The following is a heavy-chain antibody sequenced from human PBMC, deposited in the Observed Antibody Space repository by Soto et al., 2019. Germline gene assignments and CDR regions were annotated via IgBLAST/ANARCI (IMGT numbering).Heavy chain of an antibody. Sequence: QVQLQESGPGLVKPSQTLSLTCTVSGGSISSGGFYWSWIRQHPGKGLEWIGYIFHTGSTYYNPSLKSRVTISVDTSKNQFSLRLSSVTAADTAVYYCASVHMYSTSSIWFDPWGQGTLVTVSS. D-gene: IGHD6-6*01. CDR1: GGSISSGGFY. CDR2: IFHTGST. CDR3: ASVHMYSTSSIWFDP. V-gene: IGHV4-31*03. J-gene: IGHJ5*02.